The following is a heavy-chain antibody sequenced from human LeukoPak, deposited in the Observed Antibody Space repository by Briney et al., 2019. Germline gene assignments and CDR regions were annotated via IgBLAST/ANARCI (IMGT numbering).Heavy chain of an antibody. Sequence: NPSETLSLTCSVSLGSISSSTYYWGWLRQPPGKGLEWIGSIYYSGSTYYNPSLKSRVTISVDTSKNHFSLKLSSVTAADTAVYYCARDHTPNYDFWSGYILDYWGQGTLVTVSS. D-gene: IGHD3-3*01. CDR1: LGSISSSTYY. J-gene: IGHJ4*02. V-gene: IGHV4-39*07. CDR2: IYYSGST. CDR3: ARDHTPNYDFWSGYILDY.